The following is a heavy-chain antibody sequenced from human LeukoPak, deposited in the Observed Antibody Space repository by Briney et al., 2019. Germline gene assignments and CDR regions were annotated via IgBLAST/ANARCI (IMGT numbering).Heavy chain of an antibody. CDR2: IYHTGSA. V-gene: IGHV4-38-2*01. D-gene: IGHD2-2*01. CDR3: ARYCTSTTCILRGFDY. CDR1: GYSFTSGHY. Sequence: SETLSLTCSVSGYSFTSGHYWGWTRQPPGKGLEWIANIYHTGSAHYNPSLKSRVTISVDTSKNQFSLKLSSVTAADTAVYYCARYCTSTTCILRGFDYWGQGTLVTVSS. J-gene: IGHJ4*02.